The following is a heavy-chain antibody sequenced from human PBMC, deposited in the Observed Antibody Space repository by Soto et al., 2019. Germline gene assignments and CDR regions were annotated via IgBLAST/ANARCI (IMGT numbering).Heavy chain of an antibody. CDR3: EKHLAPVVVVAATQY. V-gene: IGHV3-30*18. CDR2: ISYDGSNK. CDR1: GFTFSSYG. Sequence: PGGSLRLSCAASGFTFSSYGMHWVRQAPGKGLEWVAVISYDGSNKYYADSVKGRFTISRDNSKNTLYLQMNSLRAEDTAVYYCEKHLAPVVVVAATQYWGQGTLVTVSS. D-gene: IGHD2-15*01. J-gene: IGHJ4*02.